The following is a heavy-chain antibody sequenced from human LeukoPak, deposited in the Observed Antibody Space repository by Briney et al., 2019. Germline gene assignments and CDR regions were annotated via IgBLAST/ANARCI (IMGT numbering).Heavy chain of an antibody. V-gene: IGHV3-74*01. D-gene: IGHD1-26*01. CDR1: GFTFSNYW. J-gene: IGHJ4*02. CDR3: ARELWALDY. Sequence: PGGSLRLSCGASGFTFSNYWMHWVRQAPGKGLVWVSRIKTDGSFTEYADSVQGRFTISRDNARNTLFLQMNSLGAEDTAVYYCARELWALDYWGQGTLVTVSS. CDR2: IKTDGSFT.